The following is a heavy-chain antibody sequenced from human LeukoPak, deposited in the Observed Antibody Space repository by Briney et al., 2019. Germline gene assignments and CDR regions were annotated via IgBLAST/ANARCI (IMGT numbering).Heavy chain of an antibody. Sequence: GGSLRLSCAASGFPFSSYSMTWVRQAPGKGLEWVASIIGPGGDTYHAGSVRGRFTISRDNSKNTLYLQMSHLRVEDTALYYCAKAAAERCASIKCYPFDSWGQGTLVAVSS. V-gene: IGHV3-23*01. D-gene: IGHD1-1*01. CDR3: AKAAAERCASIKCYPFDS. J-gene: IGHJ4*02. CDR1: GFPFSSYS. CDR2: IIGPGGDT.